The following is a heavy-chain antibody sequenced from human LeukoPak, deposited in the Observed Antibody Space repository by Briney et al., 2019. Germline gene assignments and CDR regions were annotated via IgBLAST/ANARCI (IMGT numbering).Heavy chain of an antibody. CDR3: ARAISGTTPSFVF. J-gene: IGHJ4*02. D-gene: IGHD1-20*01. Sequence: ASVKVSRKSSVYSFSGSYMHWVRQARGQGLEWMGWINPDSRGTFLAERFQGRVTMTGDTSISTAYMELSSLKSDDTAVYFCARAISGTTPSFVFWGQGSLVTVSS. V-gene: IGHV1-2*02. CDR1: VYSFSGSY. CDR2: INPDSRGT.